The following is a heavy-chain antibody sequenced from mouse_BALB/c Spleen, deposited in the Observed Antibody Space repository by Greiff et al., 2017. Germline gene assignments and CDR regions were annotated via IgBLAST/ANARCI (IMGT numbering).Heavy chain of an antibody. J-gene: IGHJ2*01. D-gene: IGHD2-1*01. CDR3: ARGEGNYGGYFDY. V-gene: IGHV1-87*01. CDR1: GYTFTSYW. Sequence: QVQLQQSGAELARPGASVKLSCKASGYTFTSYWMQWVKQRPGQGLEWIGAIYPGDGDTRYTQKFKGKATLTADKSSSTAYMQLSSLASEDSAVYYCARGEGNYGGYFDYWGQGTTLTVSS. CDR2: IYPGDGDT.